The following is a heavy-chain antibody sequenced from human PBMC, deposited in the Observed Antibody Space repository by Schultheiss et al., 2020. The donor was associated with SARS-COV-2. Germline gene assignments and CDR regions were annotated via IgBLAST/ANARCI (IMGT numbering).Heavy chain of an antibody. CDR1: GGSFSGYY. D-gene: IGHD5-24*01. V-gene: IGHV4-34*01. CDR2: IYHSGST. J-gene: IGHJ4*02. Sequence: SQTLSLTCAVYGGSFSGYYWSWIRQPPGKGLEGIGYIYHSGSTYYNPSLKSRVTISVDTSKNQFSLKLSSVTAADTAVYYCARAGDGYNLFDYWGQGTLVTVSS. CDR3: ARAGDGYNLFDY.